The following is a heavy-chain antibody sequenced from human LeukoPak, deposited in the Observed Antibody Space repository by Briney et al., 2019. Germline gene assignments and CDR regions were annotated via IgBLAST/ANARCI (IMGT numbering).Heavy chain of an antibody. CDR3: ARVSRFFGVVTGSPYNGMDV. J-gene: IGHJ6*02. Sequence: PGGSLRLSCVASRFTFSTSWMTWVRQAPGKGLEFVAGIKYDGTMESYVDSVNGRFTISRDNAKNSLYLQMNSLRVDDTAVYYCARVSRFFGVVTGSPYNGMDVWGQGTTVTVSS. D-gene: IGHD3-3*01. V-gene: IGHV3-7*03. CDR1: RFTFSTSW. CDR2: IKYDGTME.